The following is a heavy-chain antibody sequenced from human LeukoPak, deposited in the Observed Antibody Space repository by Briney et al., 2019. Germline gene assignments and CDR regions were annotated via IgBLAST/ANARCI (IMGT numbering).Heavy chain of an antibody. CDR1: GGSISSSSYY. V-gene: IGHV4-39*07. Sequence: SETLSLTCTVSGGSISSSSYYWGWIRQPPGKGLEWIGSIYYSGSTYYNPSLKSRVTISVDTSKNQFSLKLSSVTAADTAVYYCARGEGTLRYFDSVGLLDYWGQGTLATVSS. CDR2: IYYSGST. D-gene: IGHD3-9*01. J-gene: IGHJ4*02. CDR3: ARGEGTLRYFDSVGLLDY.